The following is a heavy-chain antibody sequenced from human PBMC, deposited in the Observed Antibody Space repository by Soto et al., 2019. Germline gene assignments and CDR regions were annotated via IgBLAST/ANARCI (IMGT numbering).Heavy chain of an antibody. CDR2: INPNSGGT. Sequence: APVKVSCKASGYTFTGYYMHWVRQAPGQGLEWMGWINPNSGGTNYAQKFQGWVTMTRDTSISTAYMELSRLRSDDTAVYYCARCHDSGCGFSGVCYGLDDWGQGTRVTVSS. CDR3: ARCHDSGCGFSGVCYGLDD. CDR1: GYTFTGYY. J-gene: IGHJ4*02. D-gene: IGHD1-26*01. V-gene: IGHV1-2*04.